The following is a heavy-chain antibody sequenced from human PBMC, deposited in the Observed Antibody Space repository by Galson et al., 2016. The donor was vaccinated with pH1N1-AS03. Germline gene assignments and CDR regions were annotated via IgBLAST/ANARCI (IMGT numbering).Heavy chain of an antibody. CDR2: VSDSGDRT. CDR1: GFSFNTFA. J-gene: IGHJ3*02. CDR3: AKGISDTWNPFDI. Sequence: SLRLSCAASGFSFNTFAMSWVRQAPGKGLEWVSTVSDSGDRTYYANSVKGLFTISRDNSKNTLYLQMNTLTAEDTAMYYCAKGISDTWNPFDIWGQGTMVTVSS. D-gene: IGHD1-1*01. V-gene: IGHV3-23*01.